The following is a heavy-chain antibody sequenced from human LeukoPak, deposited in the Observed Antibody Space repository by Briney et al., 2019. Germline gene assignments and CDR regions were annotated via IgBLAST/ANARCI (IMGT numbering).Heavy chain of an antibody. CDR3: ARARIAAEVDY. V-gene: IGHV3-23*01. J-gene: IGHJ4*02. CDR1: GFTFSSYA. Sequence: GGSLRLSCAASGFTFSSYAMSWVRQAPGKGLEWVSAISGSGGSTYYADSVKGRFTISRHDSKNTLYLQMNSLRAEDTAVYYCARARIAAEVDYWGQGTLVTVSS. CDR2: ISGSGGST. D-gene: IGHD6-13*01.